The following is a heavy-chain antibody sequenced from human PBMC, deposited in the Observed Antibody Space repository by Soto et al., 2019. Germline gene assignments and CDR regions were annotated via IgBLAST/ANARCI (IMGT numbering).Heavy chain of an antibody. J-gene: IGHJ4*02. CDR1: GFTFSSYG. CDR3: AKAGGPYYYDSSAPDDY. D-gene: IGHD3-22*01. CDR2: ISYDGSNK. Sequence: GGSLRLSCAASGFTFSSYGMHWVCQAPGKGLEWVAVISYDGSNKYYADSVKGRFTISRDNSKNTLYLQMNSLRAEDTAVYYCAKAGGPYYYDSSAPDDYWGQGTLVTVSS. V-gene: IGHV3-30*18.